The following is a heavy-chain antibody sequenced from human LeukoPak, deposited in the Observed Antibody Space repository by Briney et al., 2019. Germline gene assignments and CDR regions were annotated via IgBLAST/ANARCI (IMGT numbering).Heavy chain of an antibody. D-gene: IGHD3-16*02. V-gene: IGHV3-9*01. CDR1: GFTFDDYA. CDR2: ISWNSGSI. CDR3: AKGPSLGELSCFDY. J-gene: IGHJ4*02. Sequence: PGVSLRLSCAASGFTFDDYAMHWVPQAPGKGLEGVSGISWNSGSIGYADSVKGRFTISRDNAKNSLYLQMNSLRAEDTALYYCAKGPSLGELSCFDYWGQGTLVTVSS.